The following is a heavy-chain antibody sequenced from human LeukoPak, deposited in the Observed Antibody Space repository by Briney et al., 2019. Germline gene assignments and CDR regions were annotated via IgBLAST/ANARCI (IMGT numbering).Heavy chain of an antibody. D-gene: IGHD6-13*01. V-gene: IGHV4-59*01. CDR2: IYYSGST. J-gene: IGHJ5*02. Sequence: SETLSLTCTVSGGSISSYYWSWIRQPPGKGLEWIGYIYYSGSTNYNPSLKSRVTISVDTSKNQFSLKLSSVTAADTVVYYCARDYSSRGDWFDPWGQGTLVTVSS. CDR3: ARDYSSRGDWFDP. CDR1: GGSISSYY.